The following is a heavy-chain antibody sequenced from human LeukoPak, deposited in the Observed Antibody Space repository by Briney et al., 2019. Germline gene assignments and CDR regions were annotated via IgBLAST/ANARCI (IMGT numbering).Heavy chain of an antibody. J-gene: IGHJ4*02. CDR3: ARDPRSSSSPGGDYFDY. D-gene: IGHD6-6*01. Sequence: GSVKGRFTISRGNAKKSLYLQMNSLRAEDTAVYYCARDPRSSSSPGGDYFDYWGQGTPVTVSS. V-gene: IGHV3-7*01.